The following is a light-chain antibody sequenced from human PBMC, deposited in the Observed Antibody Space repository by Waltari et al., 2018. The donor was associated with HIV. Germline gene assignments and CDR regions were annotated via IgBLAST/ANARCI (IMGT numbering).Light chain of an antibody. V-gene: IGLV3-1*01. CDR1: KLGEKF. CDR3: QALDSNTVV. CDR2: QDT. J-gene: IGLJ3*02. Sequence: SYELTQPPSLSVSPGQTATITCSGYKLGEKFVSWYQQKPGQSPFLVIFQDTKRPSGIPEGFSGSTSGNTATLTIRGTQAMDEADYYCQALDSNTVVFGGGTYLAVL.